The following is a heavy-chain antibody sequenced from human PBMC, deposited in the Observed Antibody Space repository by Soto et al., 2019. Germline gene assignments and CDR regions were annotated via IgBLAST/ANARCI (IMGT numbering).Heavy chain of an antibody. D-gene: IGHD3-10*01. CDR1: GFTFSSYS. CDR2: ISGNSAFI. J-gene: IGHJ5*02. V-gene: IGHV3-21*02. Sequence: EEQLVESGGGLVKPGGSLRLSCAASGFTFSSYSINWVRQAPGKGLEWVSSISGNSAFIYYAASVKGRFTISRDNAKYSLSLHMSSLRADDTAVYYCARSGSRIKDDLWGQGTLVTVSS. CDR3: ARSGSRIKDDL.